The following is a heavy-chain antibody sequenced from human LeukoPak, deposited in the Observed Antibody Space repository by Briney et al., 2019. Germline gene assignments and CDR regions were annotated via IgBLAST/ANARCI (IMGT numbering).Heavy chain of an antibody. CDR2: ISSSGSTI. Sequence: PGGSLRLSCAASGFTFSSYSMNWIRQAPGKGLEWVSYISSSGSTIYYADSVKGRFTISRDNAKNSLYLQMNSLRAEDTAVYYCARGRLRYLDWTRAYSDYWGQGTLVTVSS. J-gene: IGHJ4*02. CDR1: GFTFSSYS. V-gene: IGHV3-48*04. D-gene: IGHD3-9*01. CDR3: ARGRLRYLDWTRAYSDY.